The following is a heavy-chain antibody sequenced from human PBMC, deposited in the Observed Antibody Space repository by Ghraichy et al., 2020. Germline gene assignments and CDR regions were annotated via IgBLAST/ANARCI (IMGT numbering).Heavy chain of an antibody. CDR2: IWYDGSNK. J-gene: IGHJ4*02. Sequence: GGSLRLSCAASGFTFSSYGMHWVRQAPGKGLEWVAVIWYDGSNKYYADSVKGRFTIFRDNSKNTLYLQMNSLRAEDTAVYYCARDGAVFSDMGYYFDYWGQGTLVTVSS. D-gene: IGHD3-9*01. CDR3: ARDGAVFSDMGYYFDY. CDR1: GFTFSSYG. V-gene: IGHV3-33*01.